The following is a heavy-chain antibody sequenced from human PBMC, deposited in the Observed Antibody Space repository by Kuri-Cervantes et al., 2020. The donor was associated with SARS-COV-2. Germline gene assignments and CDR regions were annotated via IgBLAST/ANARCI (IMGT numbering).Heavy chain of an antibody. CDR1: GFTFSSYA. D-gene: IGHD3-22*01. Sequence: GESLKISCAASGFTFSSYAMHWVRQAPGKGLEWVAVISYDGSNKYYADSVKGRFTISRDNSKNTLYLQMNSLRAEDTAVYYCASEGSYYDRSGYYVAFDYWGQGTLVTVSS. CDR3: ASEGSYYDRSGYYVAFDY. V-gene: IGHV3-30-3*01. J-gene: IGHJ4*02. CDR2: ISYDGSNK.